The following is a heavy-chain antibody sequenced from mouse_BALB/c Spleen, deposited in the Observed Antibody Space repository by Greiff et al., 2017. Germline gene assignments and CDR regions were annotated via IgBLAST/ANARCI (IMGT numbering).Heavy chain of an antibody. CDR2: IYPGNSDT. D-gene: IGHD2-4*01. CDR3: TRETTMITEGFAY. V-gene: IGHV1-5*01. CDR1: GYTFTSYW. Sequence: VQLKESGTVLARPGASVKMSCKASGYTFTSYWMHWVKQRPGQGLEWIGAIYPGNSDTSYNQKFKGKAKLTAVTSTSTAYMELSSLTNEDSAVYYCTRETTMITEGFAYWGQGTLVTVSA. J-gene: IGHJ3*01.